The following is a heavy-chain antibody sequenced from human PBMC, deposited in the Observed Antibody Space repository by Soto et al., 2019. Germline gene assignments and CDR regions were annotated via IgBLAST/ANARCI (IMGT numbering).Heavy chain of an antibody. CDR1: GFTFGDYA. CDR2: IRSKAYGGTT. V-gene: IGHV3-49*03. CDR3: TSHRYNWNYAVDY. J-gene: IGHJ4*02. D-gene: IGHD1-7*01. Sequence: SLRLSCTASGFTFGDYAMSWFRQAPGKGLEWVGFIRSKAYGGTTEYAASVKGRFTISRDDSKSIAYLQMNSLKTEDTAVYYCTSHRYNWNYAVDYWGQGTLVAVSS.